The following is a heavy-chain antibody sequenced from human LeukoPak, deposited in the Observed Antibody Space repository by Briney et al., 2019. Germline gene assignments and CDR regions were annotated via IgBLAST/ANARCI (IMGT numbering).Heavy chain of an antibody. J-gene: IGHJ3*02. CDR3: TTDATGIVVVPAAIHDDAFDI. Sequence: GGSLRLSCAASGFAFSNAWMSWGRQGPGEGLGWGSRIKSKTDGGTTDYAAPVKGRFTISRDDSKNTLYLQMNSLKTEDTAVYYCTTDATGIVVVPAAIHDDAFDIWGQGTMVTVSS. V-gene: IGHV3-15*01. CDR2: IKSKTDGGTT. CDR1: GFAFSNAW. D-gene: IGHD2-2*02.